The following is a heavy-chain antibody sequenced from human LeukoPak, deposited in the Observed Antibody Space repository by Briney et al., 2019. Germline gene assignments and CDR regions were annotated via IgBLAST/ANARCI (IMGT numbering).Heavy chain of an antibody. V-gene: IGHV4-61*02. CDR3: ARGPNCEQPSDTYYFDY. J-gene: IGHJ4*02. D-gene: IGHD2-21*01. CDR2: SYTSGST. CDR1: GGSNSSGSYY. Sequence: EPSENLSLNGTVSGGSNSSGSYYWSWIRQPAGKGLEWIGRSYTSGSTNYNPSLKSRVTISVDTSKNQFSLKLSSVTAADTAVYYCARGPNCEQPSDTYYFDYWGQGTLVTVSS.